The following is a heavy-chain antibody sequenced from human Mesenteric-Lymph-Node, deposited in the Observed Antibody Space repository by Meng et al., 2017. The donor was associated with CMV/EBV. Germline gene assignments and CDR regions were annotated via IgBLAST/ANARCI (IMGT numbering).Heavy chain of an antibody. D-gene: IGHD6-6*01. Sequence: GGSLRLSCAASGFTFSSYAMHWVRQASGKGLEWVAVISYDGSNKYYADSVKGRFTISRDNSKNTLYLQMNSLRAEDTAVYYCARDLIGGGSSSISSLGYWGQGTLVTVSS. CDR3: ARDLIGGGSSSISSLGY. CDR2: ISYDGSNK. V-gene: IGHV3-30-3*01. J-gene: IGHJ4*02. CDR1: GFTFSSYA.